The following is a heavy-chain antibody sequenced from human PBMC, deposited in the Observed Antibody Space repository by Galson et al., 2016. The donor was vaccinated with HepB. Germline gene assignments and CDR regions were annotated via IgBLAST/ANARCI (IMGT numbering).Heavy chain of an antibody. CDR3: ARESSSWKHFLYYYGMDV. J-gene: IGHJ6*02. CDR2: TYYRSKWSN. V-gene: IGHV6-1*01. D-gene: IGHD6-19*01. CDR1: GDSVSRDSAA. Sequence: CAISGDSVSRDSAAWNWIRQSPSRGLEWLGRTYYRSKWSNDYHLSVKSQIRIDADTSRNQFSLHLNSVTPEDTAVYYCARESSSWKHFLYYYGMDVWGQGTAVPVSS.